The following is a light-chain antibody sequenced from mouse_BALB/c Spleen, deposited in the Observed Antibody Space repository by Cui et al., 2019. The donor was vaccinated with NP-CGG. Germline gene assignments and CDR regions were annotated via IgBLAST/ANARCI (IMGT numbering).Light chain of an antibody. V-gene: IGLV1*01. CDR1: TGAVTTSNY. J-gene: IGLJ1*01. CDR3: ALWYSNHWV. CDR2: GTN. Sequence: QPVLTHASTLTTSPGETVTLTCRSSTGAVTTSNYANWVQEKPDHLFTGLIGGTNNRAPGVPARFSGSLIGDKAALTITGAQTEDEAIYFCALWYSNHWVFGGGTKLTVL.